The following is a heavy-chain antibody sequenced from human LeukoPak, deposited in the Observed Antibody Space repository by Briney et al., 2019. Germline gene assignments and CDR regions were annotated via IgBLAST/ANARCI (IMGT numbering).Heavy chain of an antibody. CDR2: IDPSGGST. CDR1: GYXFTAYY. D-gene: IGHD4-17*01. V-gene: IGHV1-46*01. CDR3: ARDGHDYGDRYFDY. J-gene: IGHJ4*02. Sequence: ASVKVSCRASGYXFTAYYMHWVRQAPGQGLDWMGIIDPSGGSTSYAQKFQGRVTMTRGTSTSTVYMELSSLRSEDTAVYYCARDGHDYGDRYFDYWGQGTLVTVSS.